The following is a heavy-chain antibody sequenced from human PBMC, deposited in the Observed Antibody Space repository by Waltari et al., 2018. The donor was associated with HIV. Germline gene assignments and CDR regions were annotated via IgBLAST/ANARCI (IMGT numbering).Heavy chain of an antibody. CDR3: ARTFTVATISPLLH. CDR2: INSDGSST. CDR1: GFTFSRYW. Sequence: EVQLVESGGGLVQPGGSLRPSCAASGFTFSRYWMHWVRQVPGKGLVWVSRINSDGSSTTYADSVKGRFTISRDNAKSTLYLQMNSLRDEDTAVYYCARTFTVATISPLLHWGQGTLVTVSS. D-gene: IGHD5-12*01. J-gene: IGHJ4*02. V-gene: IGHV3-74*01.